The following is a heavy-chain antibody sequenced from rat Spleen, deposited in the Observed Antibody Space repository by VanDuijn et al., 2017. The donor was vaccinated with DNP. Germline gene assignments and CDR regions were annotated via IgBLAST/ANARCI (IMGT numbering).Heavy chain of an antibody. CDR3: ATALCDY. CDR2: IIYDGSRI. V-gene: IGHV5S10*01. D-gene: IGHD3-2*01. Sequence: EVQLVESGGGLVQPGRSLKLSCAASGFTFPDYYMAWVRQAPKTGLEWVANIIYDGSRIHYRDSVKGRFSISRDNAKSTLYLQMDSLRSEDTATYYCATALCDYWGQGVMVTVSS. J-gene: IGHJ2*01. CDR1: GFTFPDYY.